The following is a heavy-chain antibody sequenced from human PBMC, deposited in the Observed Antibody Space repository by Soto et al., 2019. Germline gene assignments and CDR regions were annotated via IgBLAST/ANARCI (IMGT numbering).Heavy chain of an antibody. CDR1: GGSFSGYY. J-gene: IGHJ6*02. CDR2: INHGGST. Sequence: SETLSLTCAVYGGSFSGYYWSWIRQPPGKGLEWIGEINHGGSTNYNPSLKSRVTISVDTSKNQFSLKLSSVTAADTAVYYCARGWELLGPYYYYGMDVWGQGTTVTVSS. D-gene: IGHD1-26*01. V-gene: IGHV4-34*01. CDR3: ARGWELLGPYYYYGMDV.